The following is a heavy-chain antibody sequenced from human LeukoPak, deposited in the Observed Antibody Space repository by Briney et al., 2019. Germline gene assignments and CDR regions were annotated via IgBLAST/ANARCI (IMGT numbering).Heavy chain of an antibody. CDR3: ARDKVRVSWFDP. CDR2: IIPIFGTA. Sequence: ASVKVSCKASGGTFSSYAISWVRQAPGQGLEWMGRIIPIFGTANYAQKFQGRVTITTDESTSTAYMELSRLRSEDTAVYYCARDKVRVSWFDPWGQGTLVTVSS. CDR1: GGTFSSYA. J-gene: IGHJ5*02. D-gene: IGHD3-22*01. V-gene: IGHV1-69*05.